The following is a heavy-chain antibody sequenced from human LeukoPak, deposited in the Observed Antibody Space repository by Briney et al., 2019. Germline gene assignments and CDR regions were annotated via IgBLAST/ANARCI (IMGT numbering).Heavy chain of an antibody. D-gene: IGHD2-2*03. V-gene: IGHV4-34*01. CDR1: GGSFSGYY. CDR3: ARLDIVVVPAAILGWFDP. Sequence: PSETLSLTCAVYGGSFSGYYWSWIRQPPGKGLEWIGGINHSGSTNYNPSLKSRVTISVDTSKNQFSLKLSSVTAADTAVYYCARLDIVVVPAAILGWFDPWGQGTLVTVSS. CDR2: INHSGST. J-gene: IGHJ5*02.